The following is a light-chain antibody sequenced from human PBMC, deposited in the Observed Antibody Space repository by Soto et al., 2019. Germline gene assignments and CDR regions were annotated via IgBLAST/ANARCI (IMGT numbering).Light chain of an antibody. V-gene: IGLV1-44*01. CDR1: SSNIGKNP. Sequence: QAVLTQPPSASGTPGQRVTISCSGGSSNIGKNPVSWYQQVPGAAPRLLIYINNQRPSGVPDRFSGSKSGTSASLAISGLQSEDETDYYCAAWDDSLRRVVFGGGTNSPS. CDR2: INN. CDR3: AAWDDSLRRVV. J-gene: IGLJ2*01.